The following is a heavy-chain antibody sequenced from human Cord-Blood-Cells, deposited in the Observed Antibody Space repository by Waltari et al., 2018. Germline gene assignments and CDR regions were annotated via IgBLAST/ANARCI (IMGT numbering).Heavy chain of an antibody. CDR1: GFTFSRYW. CDR2: IKQDGSEK. D-gene: IGHD1-7*01. V-gene: IGHV3-7*01. J-gene: IGHJ3*02. Sequence: EVQLVASGGGLVQPGGSLRLSCAASGFTFSRYWMSWVRQAPGKGLEWVANIKQDGSEKYYVDSVKGRFTISRDNAKNSLYLQMNSLRAEDTAVYYCATTGNYDAFDIWGQGTMVTVSS. CDR3: ATTGNYDAFDI.